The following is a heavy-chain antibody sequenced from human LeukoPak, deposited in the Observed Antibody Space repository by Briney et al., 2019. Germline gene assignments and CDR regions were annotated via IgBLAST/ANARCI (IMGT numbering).Heavy chain of an antibody. J-gene: IGHJ4*02. CDR3: ARVFFSTNWYLFDH. CDR2: INPKSGDT. CDR1: GYTFINYY. V-gene: IGHV1-2*02. Sequence: ASVKVSCKASGYTFINYYVYWVRQAPGQGLEWMGWINPKSGDTKYAQQSQGRVTMTGDTSISTAYLELSSLTSDDTAVYYCARVFFSTNWYLFDHWGQGTLVTVS. D-gene: IGHD2-8*01.